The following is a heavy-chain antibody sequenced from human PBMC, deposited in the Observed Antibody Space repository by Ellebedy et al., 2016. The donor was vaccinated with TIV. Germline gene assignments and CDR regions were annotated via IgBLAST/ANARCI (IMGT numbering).Heavy chain of an antibody. CDR1: GFTFSSYS. Sequence: PGGSLRLSCAASGFTFSSYSMNWVRQAPGKGLEWVSSISSSSYIYYADSVKGRFTISRDNAKNSLYLQMNSLGAEDTAVYYCAGDYGDYDWHRVGYYYYGMDVWGQGTTVTVSS. D-gene: IGHD4-17*01. V-gene: IGHV3-21*01. CDR2: ISSSSYI. J-gene: IGHJ6*02. CDR3: AGDYGDYDWHRVGYYYYGMDV.